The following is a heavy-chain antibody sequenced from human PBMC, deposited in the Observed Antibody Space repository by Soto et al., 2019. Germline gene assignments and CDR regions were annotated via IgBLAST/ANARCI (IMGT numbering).Heavy chain of an antibody. CDR2: INHSGSP. Sequence: SETLSLTCAVYGGSFSGYYWSWIRQPPGKGLEWIGEINHSGSPNYNPSLKSRVTISVDTSKNQFSLKLSSVTAADPAVYYCASVARSSTSCYFEARNNWFDPRGQGTPVTVSS. J-gene: IGHJ5*02. CDR1: GGSFSGYY. D-gene: IGHD2-2*01. V-gene: IGHV4-34*01. CDR3: ASVARSSTSCYFEARNNWFDP.